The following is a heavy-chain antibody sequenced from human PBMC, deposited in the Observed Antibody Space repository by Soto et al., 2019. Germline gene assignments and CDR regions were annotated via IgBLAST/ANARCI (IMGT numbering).Heavy chain of an antibody. J-gene: IGHJ4*02. Sequence: QVQLVQSGAEVKKPGASVKVSCKASGYTFTSYAMHWVRQAPGQRLEWMGWINAGNGNTKYSQKFQGRVTITRDTSASTDYMELSSLKSEDTAVYYCARDYDSSGYYYNGFDYWGQGTLVTVSS. CDR2: INAGNGNT. V-gene: IGHV1-3*01. CDR1: GYTFTSYA. D-gene: IGHD3-22*01. CDR3: ARDYDSSGYYYNGFDY.